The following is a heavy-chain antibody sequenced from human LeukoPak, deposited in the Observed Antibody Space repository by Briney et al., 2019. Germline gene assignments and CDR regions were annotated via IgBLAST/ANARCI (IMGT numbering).Heavy chain of an antibody. CDR3: ARGGHIVVVTANYWYFDL. CDR2: INHNGST. CDR1: GGSFSGYY. J-gene: IGHJ2*01. Sequence: SETLSLTCAVYGGSFSGYYWSWIRQPPGKGLEWIGEINHNGSTNYNPSLKSRVTISVDTSKNQFSLKLSSVTAADTAVYYCARGGHIVVVTANYWYFDLWGRGTLVTVSS. D-gene: IGHD2-21*02. V-gene: IGHV4-34*01.